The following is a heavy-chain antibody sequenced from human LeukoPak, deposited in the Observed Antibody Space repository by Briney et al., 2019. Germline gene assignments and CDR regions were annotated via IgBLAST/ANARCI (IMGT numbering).Heavy chain of an antibody. CDR1: GFTFSSYA. CDR2: IGGSGGST. D-gene: IGHD1-26*01. Sequence: GGSLRLSCAASGFTFSSYAMSWVRQAPGKGLEWVSAIGGSGGSTYYADSVKGRFPISRDTSKTTLYLKMTGLRAEDTAVYSCAKEAYTGGYSPFDSWGQGTLVTVSS. CDR3: AKEAYTGGYSPFDS. V-gene: IGHV3-23*01. J-gene: IGHJ4*02.